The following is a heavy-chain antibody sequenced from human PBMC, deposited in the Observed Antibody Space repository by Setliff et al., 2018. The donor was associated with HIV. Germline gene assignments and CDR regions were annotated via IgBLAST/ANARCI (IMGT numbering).Heavy chain of an antibody. Sequence: GGSLRLSCAASGFTFGDYAFHWVRQVPGKGLEWVSGISWNGGSKAYADSVKGRFSISRDNANNSLYLQMNSLRAEDTAVYYCARDKGKRAVAGSAFDIWGQGTMVTVSS. D-gene: IGHD6-19*01. CDR2: ISWNGGSK. CDR1: GFTFGDYA. J-gene: IGHJ3*02. V-gene: IGHV3-9*01. CDR3: ARDKGKRAVAGSAFDI.